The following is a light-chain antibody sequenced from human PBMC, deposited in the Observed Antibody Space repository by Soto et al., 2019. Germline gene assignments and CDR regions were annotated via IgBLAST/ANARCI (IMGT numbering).Light chain of an antibody. CDR3: QSYDSSLSGWV. CDR1: SSNIGAGYD. CDR2: GNN. Sequence: QPVLTQPPSVSGAPGQRVTISCTGSSSNIGAGYDVYWYQQLPGTAPKLLIYGNNNRPSGVPDRFSGSKSATSDSLAITGLQAEDEADYYCQSYDSSLSGWVFGGGTKLTVL. V-gene: IGLV1-40*01. J-gene: IGLJ3*02.